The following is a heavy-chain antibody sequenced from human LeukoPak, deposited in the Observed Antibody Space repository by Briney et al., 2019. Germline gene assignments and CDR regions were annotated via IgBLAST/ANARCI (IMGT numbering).Heavy chain of an antibody. CDR1: GYTFTSYG. Sequence: GASVKVSCKASGYTFTSYGISWVRQAPGQGLEWMGWISAYNGNTNYAQKLQGRVTMTTDTSTSTAYMELRSLRSADTAVSYCARVEWAWDAATIDAFDIWGQGTMVPVSS. CDR2: ISAYNGNT. D-gene: IGHD2-2*02. J-gene: IGHJ3*02. V-gene: IGHV1-18*01. CDR3: ARVEWAWDAATIDAFDI.